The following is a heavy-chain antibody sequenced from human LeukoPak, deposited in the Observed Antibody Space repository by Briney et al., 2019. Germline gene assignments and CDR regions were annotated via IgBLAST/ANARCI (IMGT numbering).Heavy chain of an antibody. D-gene: IGHD3-10*02. Sequence: GGSLRLSCAASGFTFSSYEMNWVRQAPGRGLEWVSYISSSGSTIYYADSVKGRFTISRDNAKNSLCLQMNSLRAEDTAVYYCAELGITMIGGVWGKGTTVTISS. CDR3: AELGITMIGGV. CDR2: ISSSGSTI. J-gene: IGHJ6*04. V-gene: IGHV3-48*03. CDR1: GFTFSSYE.